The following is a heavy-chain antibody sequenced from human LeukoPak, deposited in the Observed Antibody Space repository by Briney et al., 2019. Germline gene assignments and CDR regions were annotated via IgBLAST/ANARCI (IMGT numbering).Heavy chain of an antibody. D-gene: IGHD1-14*01. CDR3: ARLHHTVYYYYMDV. V-gene: IGHV4-59*01. CDR1: GGSISSYY. Sequence: PSETLSLTCTVSGGSISSYYWSWIRQPPGKGLEWIGYIYYSGSTNYNPSLKSRVTISVDTSKNQFTLKLSSVTAADTAVYYCARLHHTVYYYYMDVWGKGTTVTVS. J-gene: IGHJ6*03. CDR2: IYYSGST.